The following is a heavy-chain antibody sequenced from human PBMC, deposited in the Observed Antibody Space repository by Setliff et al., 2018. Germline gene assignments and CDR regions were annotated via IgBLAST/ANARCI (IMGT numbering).Heavy chain of an antibody. V-gene: IGHV4-39*07. CDR1: GGSMSSGGYY. D-gene: IGHD3-10*01. CDR3: ARDPVKQLVNWFDP. J-gene: IGHJ5*02. Sequence: SETLSLTCTVFGGSMSSGGYYWAWIRQSPGKGLEWIGSIYYSGSTYYNPSLKRRATISLDTSKNQFSLKLNSVTAADTAVYYCARDPVKQLVNWFDPWGQGTLVTVSS. CDR2: IYYSGST.